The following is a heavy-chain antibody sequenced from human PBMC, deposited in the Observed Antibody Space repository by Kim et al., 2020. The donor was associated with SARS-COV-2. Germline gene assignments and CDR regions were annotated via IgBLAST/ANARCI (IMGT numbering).Heavy chain of an antibody. CDR1: GFTFSGSA. CDR2: IRSEANSYAT. D-gene: IGHD3-16*02. CDR3: TRHYVTYDYVWGSYRPYYYGMDV. Sequence: GGSLRLSCAASGFTFSGSAMHWVRQASGKGLEWVGRIRSEANSYATAYAASVKGRFTISRDDSKNTAYLQMNSLKTEDTAVYYCTRHYVTYDYVWGSYRPYYYGMDVWGQGTTVTVSS. V-gene: IGHV3-73*01. J-gene: IGHJ6*02.